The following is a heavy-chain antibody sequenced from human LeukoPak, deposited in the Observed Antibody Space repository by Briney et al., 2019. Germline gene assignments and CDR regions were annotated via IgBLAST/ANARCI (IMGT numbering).Heavy chain of an antibody. D-gene: IGHD3-10*01. V-gene: IGHV3-7*04. CDR1: GFTFSSYW. J-gene: IGHJ4*02. Sequence: PGGSLRLSCAASGFTFSSYWMSWVRQAPGKGLEWVANIKQDGSEKYYVDSVKGRFTISRDNAKKSLYLQMNSLRAEDTAVYYCARLNYYDSGKPFDYWGQGTLVTVSS. CDR2: IKQDGSEK. CDR3: ARLNYYDSGKPFDY.